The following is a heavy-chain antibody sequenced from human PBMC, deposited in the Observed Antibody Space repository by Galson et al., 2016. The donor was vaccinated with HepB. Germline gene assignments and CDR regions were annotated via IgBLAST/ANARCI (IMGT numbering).Heavy chain of an antibody. J-gene: IGHJ6*02. V-gene: IGHV1-18*01. Sequence: SVKVSCKASGYTFISYGISWVRQAPGQGLEWMGWISAYNDNTTYAQNLQGRVTMTTDTPTSTAYMELRSLRSADTAVYYCARDGGHGTSFRVAIAHYYGMDVWGQGTTVTVSS. D-gene: IGHD3-3*01. CDR1: GYTFISYG. CDR2: ISAYNDNT. CDR3: ARDGGHGTSFRVAIAHYYGMDV.